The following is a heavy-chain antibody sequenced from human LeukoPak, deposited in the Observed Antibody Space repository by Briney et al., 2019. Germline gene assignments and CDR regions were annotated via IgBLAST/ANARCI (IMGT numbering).Heavy chain of an antibody. V-gene: IGHV3-23*01. CDR3: AKDQKPDSGYDIDH. Sequence: GGSLRLSCAASGFTISSYSMNWVPQAPLKGLEWVSVIFGSGDTTYYADSVKGRFTISRDKSKNTLYLQMHSLRAEDTAVYYCAKDQKPDSGYDIDHWGQGTLVTVSS. CDR2: IFGSGDTT. D-gene: IGHD5-12*01. CDR1: GFTISSYS. J-gene: IGHJ4*02.